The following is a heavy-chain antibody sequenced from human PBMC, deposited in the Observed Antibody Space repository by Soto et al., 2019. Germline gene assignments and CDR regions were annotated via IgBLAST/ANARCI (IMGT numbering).Heavy chain of an antibody. D-gene: IGHD6-13*01. CDR1: GGTFSSYA. CDR2: IIPIFGTA. J-gene: IGHJ5*02. CDR3: ARANFGAAGWALRNWFDP. V-gene: IGHV1-69*01. Sequence: QVQLVQSGAEVKKPGSSVKVSCKASGGTFSSYAISWVRQAPGQGLEWMGGIIPIFGTANYAQKFQGRVTINAGESTSTAYMGLSRLGSEDTAVYYWARANFGAAGWALRNWFDPWGQGTLVTVSS.